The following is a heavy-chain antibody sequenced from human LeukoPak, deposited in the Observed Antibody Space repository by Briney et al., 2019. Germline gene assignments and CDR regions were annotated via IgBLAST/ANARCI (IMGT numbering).Heavy chain of an antibody. Sequence: GGSLRLSCAASGFTFSSYWMSWVRQAPGKGLEWVANIKQDGSEKYYVDSVKGRFTISRDNAKNSLYLQMNSLRAEDTAVYYCAREGIVGFYYFDYWGQGTLVTVSS. CDR3: AREGIVGFYYFDY. D-gene: IGHD1-26*01. J-gene: IGHJ4*02. CDR2: IKQDGSEK. CDR1: GFTFSSYW. V-gene: IGHV3-7*01.